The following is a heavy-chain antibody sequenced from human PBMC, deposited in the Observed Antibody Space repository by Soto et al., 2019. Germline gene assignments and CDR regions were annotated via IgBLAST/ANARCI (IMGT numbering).Heavy chain of an antibody. CDR1: GGSISNDY. D-gene: IGHD6-19*01. CDR2: IYNSGST. J-gene: IGHJ6*02. CDR3: ARDLGSSGPNYYYGMDV. V-gene: IGHV4-59*01. Sequence: SDTLSLTCNVSGGSISNDYWSWIRQAPGKGLEWIGYIYNSGSTNYNPSLKSRVTISVDTSKNQFSLKLSSVTAADTAVYYCARDLGSSGPNYYYGMDVWGQGSTVTVSS.